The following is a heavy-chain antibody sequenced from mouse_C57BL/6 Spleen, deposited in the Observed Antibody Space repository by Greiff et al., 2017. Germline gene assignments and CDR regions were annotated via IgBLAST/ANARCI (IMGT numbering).Heavy chain of an antibody. CDR3: TRITTVVGDWYFDV. V-gene: IGHV5-9-1*02. CDR2: ISSGGDDI. D-gene: IGHD1-1*01. J-gene: IGHJ1*03. Sequence: DVKLVESGQGLVKPGGSLKLSCAASGFTFSSYAMSWVRQTPEKRLEWVAYISSGGDDIYYADTVKGRFTISRDNARNTLYLQMSSLKSKDTDMYYCTRITTVVGDWYFDVWGTGTTVTVSS. CDR1: GFTFSSYA.